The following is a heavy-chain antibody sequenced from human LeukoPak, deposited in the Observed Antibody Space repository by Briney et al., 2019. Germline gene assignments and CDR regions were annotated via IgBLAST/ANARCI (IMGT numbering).Heavy chain of an antibody. J-gene: IGHJ4*02. CDR2: IYSGGST. Sequence: GGSLRLSCAASGFTVSSNYMSWVRQAPGKGLEWVSVIYSGGSTYYADSVKGRFTISRDNSKNTLYLQMNSLRAEDTAVYYCARADWGSAGFDYWGQGTLVTVSS. D-gene: IGHD7-27*01. V-gene: IGHV3-53*01. CDR3: ARADWGSAGFDY. CDR1: GFTVSSNY.